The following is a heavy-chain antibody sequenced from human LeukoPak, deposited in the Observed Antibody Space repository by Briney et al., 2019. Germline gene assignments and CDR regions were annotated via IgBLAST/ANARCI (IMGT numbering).Heavy chain of an antibody. V-gene: IGHV3-21*01. D-gene: IGHD6-19*01. Sequence: GGSLRLSCAASGFTLSSYSMNWVRQAPGKGLEWVSSISSSSSYIYYADSVKGRFTISRDNAKNSLYLQMNSLRAEDTAVYYCARRIAVAGTLAFDWGQGTLVTVSS. CDR3: ARRIAVAGTLAFD. J-gene: IGHJ4*02. CDR1: GFTLSSYS. CDR2: ISSSSSYI.